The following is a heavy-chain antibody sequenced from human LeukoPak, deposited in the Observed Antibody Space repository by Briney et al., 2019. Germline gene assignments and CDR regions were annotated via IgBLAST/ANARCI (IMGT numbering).Heavy chain of an antibody. V-gene: IGHV3-30*02. CDR1: GFTISSYG. J-gene: IGHJ4*02. CDR3: AKRDTAMATGGH. Sequence: GGSLRLSYAACGFTISSYGRQWVRQAPGKGLEGGTIIPYDVSNKYYAYSVNGQYTSSRDNPKSTVYLQMNSLRAEDTAVYYCAKRDTAMATGGHWGQGTLVTVSS. CDR2: IPYDVSNK. D-gene: IGHD5-18*01.